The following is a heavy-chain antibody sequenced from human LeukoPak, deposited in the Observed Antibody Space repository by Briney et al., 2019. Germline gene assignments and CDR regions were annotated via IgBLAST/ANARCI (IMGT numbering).Heavy chain of an antibody. CDR1: GFTFSTYV. J-gene: IGHJ3*02. CDR2: TREDGGEK. V-gene: IGHV3-30*02. CDR3: AKEGLVPQDAFDI. Sequence: GGSLRLSCAASGFTFSTYVMHWVRQAPGKGLEWVAFTREDGGEKYYADSVRGRFTISRDNSDTTLFLQMSSLRAEDTAVYYCAKEGLVPQDAFDIWGQGTKVIVSS.